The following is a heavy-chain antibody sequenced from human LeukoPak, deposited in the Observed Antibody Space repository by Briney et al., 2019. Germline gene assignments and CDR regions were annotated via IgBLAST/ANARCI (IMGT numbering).Heavy chain of an antibody. CDR1: GGSIRSYY. CDR3: ARATYYYDSSGYYSRWFDP. D-gene: IGHD3-22*01. J-gene: IGHJ5*02. V-gene: IGHV4-59*01. Sequence: SETLSLTCTVSGGSIRSYYWSWIRQPPGKGLEWIGYIYYSGSTNYNPSLKSRVTISVDTSKNQFSLKLNSMTAADTAVYYCARATYYYDSSGYYSRWFDPWGQGTLVTVSS. CDR2: IYYSGST.